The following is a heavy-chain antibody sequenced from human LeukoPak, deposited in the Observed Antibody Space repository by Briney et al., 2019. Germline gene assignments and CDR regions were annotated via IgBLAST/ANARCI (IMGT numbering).Heavy chain of an antibody. D-gene: IGHD3-10*01. V-gene: IGHV3-20*04. Sequence: GGSLRLSCAASGFTFDDYGMSWVRQAPGKGLEWVSGINWNGGSTGYADSVKGRFTISRDNAKNSLYLQMNSLRAEDTALYYCAKDSSSGSYYYYYHMDVWGKGTTVSVSS. CDR3: AKDSSSGSYYYYYHMDV. CDR2: INWNGGST. J-gene: IGHJ6*03. CDR1: GFTFDDYG.